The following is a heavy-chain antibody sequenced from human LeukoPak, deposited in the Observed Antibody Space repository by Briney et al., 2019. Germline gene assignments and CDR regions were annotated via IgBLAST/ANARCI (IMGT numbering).Heavy chain of an antibody. J-gene: IGHJ4*02. CDR2: IYPGDSDT. Sequence: GASLQISCKGSGYSFTSYWIGWGRLLPGKGLEWMGIIYPGDSDTRDSPSCQGQVTISADKSISTAYLQWSSLKASDTAMYYCARHDSGGYHPWLDYWGQGTLVTVSS. CDR3: ARHDSGGYHPWLDY. V-gene: IGHV5-51*01. CDR1: GYSFTSYW. D-gene: IGHD3-22*01.